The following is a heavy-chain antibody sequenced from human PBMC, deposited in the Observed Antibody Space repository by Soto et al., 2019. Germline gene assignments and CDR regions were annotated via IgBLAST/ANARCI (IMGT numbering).Heavy chain of an antibody. V-gene: IGHV1-2*04. CDR1: GYTFTGYY. J-gene: IGHJ3*02. D-gene: IGHD6-19*01. CDR3: ARDRFSSGWTGAFDI. Sequence: GASVKVSCKASGYTFTGYYMHWVRQAPGQGLEWMGWINPNSGGTNYAQKFQGWVTMTRDTSISTAYTELSRLRSDDTAVYYCARDRFSSGWTGAFDIWGQGTMVTVSS. CDR2: INPNSGGT.